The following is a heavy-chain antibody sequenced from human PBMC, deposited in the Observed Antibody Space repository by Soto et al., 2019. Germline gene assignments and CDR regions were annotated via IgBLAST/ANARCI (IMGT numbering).Heavy chain of an antibody. D-gene: IGHD3-3*01. CDR2: IYYSGST. CDR3: ARHSYDFWSGYYTYYFDY. CDR1: GGSISNYY. J-gene: IGHJ4*02. Sequence: PSETLSLTCTVSGGSISNYYWGWIRQPPGKGLEWIGSIYYSGSTYYNPSLKSRVTISVDTSKNQFSLKLSSVTAADTAVYYCARHSYDFWSGYYTYYFDYWGQGTLVTVSS. V-gene: IGHV4-39*01.